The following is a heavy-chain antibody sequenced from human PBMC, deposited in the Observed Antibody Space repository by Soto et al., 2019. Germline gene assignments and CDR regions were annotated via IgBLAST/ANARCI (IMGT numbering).Heavy chain of an antibody. CDR1: GFSISDYT. CDR3: ARDRKVAATNSYSYYGMDV. J-gene: IGHJ6*02. V-gene: IGHV3-21*01. Sequence: GGSLRLCCAACGFSISDYTINWVRQAPRKGLEWVSSISRSSRNIYNADSVKGRFTMSRDNAKNEVYLNMNRLRAGDTAVYYCARDRKVAATNSYSYYGMDVWGQGTTVTVSS. D-gene: IGHD6-19*01. CDR2: ISRSSRNI.